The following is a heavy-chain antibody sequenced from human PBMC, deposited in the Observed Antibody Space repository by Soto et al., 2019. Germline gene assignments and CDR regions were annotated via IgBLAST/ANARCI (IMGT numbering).Heavy chain of an antibody. J-gene: IGHJ4*02. Sequence: QVKLVESGGGLVKPGGSLRLSCVASGYTFSEHYMTWIRQAPGKGLEWLSYISTSSSYTNYADSVKGRFTISRDNAMNSLYLQMNSLRAEDTAVYYCARLRLTGYFDYWGQGTLVTVSS. CDR1: GYTFSEHY. CDR2: ISTSSSYT. CDR3: ARLRLTGYFDY. V-gene: IGHV3-11*05.